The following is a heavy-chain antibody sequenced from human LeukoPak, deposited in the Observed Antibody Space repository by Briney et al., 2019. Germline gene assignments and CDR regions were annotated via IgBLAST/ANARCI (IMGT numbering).Heavy chain of an antibody. Sequence: PGGSLRLSCAASGFTFDDHAVYWVRQAPGKGLEWVSGINWDGSRIGYADPVKGRFTISRDSAKNSLFLQMSSLRIEDTALYYCARASYYYDTSGLGAFDLWGQGTLVTVSS. D-gene: IGHD3-22*01. V-gene: IGHV3-9*01. CDR1: GFTFDDHA. CDR3: ARASYYYDTSGLGAFDL. CDR2: INWDGSRI. J-gene: IGHJ3*01.